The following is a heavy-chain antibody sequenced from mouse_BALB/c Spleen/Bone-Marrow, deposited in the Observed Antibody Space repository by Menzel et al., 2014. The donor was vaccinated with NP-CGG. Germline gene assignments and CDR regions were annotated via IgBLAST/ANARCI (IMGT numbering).Heavy chain of an antibody. CDR3: ARLITTDY. V-gene: IGHV14-3*02. Sequence: EVQLQQSGAELVKPGASVKLSCTASGFNIKDTYMHWVKQRPEQGLEWIGRIDPADGNTKYDPKFQGKATITADTSSNTAYLQLSSLTSEDTAVYYCARLITTDYWGQGTTLPVSS. CDR2: IDPADGNT. CDR1: GFNIKDTY. D-gene: IGHD2-4*01. J-gene: IGHJ2*01.